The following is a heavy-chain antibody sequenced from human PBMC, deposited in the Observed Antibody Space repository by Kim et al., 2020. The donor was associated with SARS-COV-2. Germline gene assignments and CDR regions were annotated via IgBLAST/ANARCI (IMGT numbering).Heavy chain of an antibody. D-gene: IGHD2-21*01. CDR1: GFTFSSYS. Sequence: GGSLRLSCAASGFTFSSYSMNWVRQAPGKGLEWVAYISSSSSTIYYAGSVKGRFTISRDNAKNSLYLQMNSLRDEDTAVYYCARDRDIVVVIAIFSDIDHAYGMDVWGQGTTVTVSS. J-gene: IGHJ6*02. V-gene: IGHV3-48*02. CDR2: ISSSSSTI. CDR3: ARDRDIVVVIAIFSDIDHAYGMDV.